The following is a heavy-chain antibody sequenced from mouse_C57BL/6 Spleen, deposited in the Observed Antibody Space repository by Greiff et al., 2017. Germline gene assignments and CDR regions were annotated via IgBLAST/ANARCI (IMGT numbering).Heavy chain of an antibody. CDR1: GYAFSSYW. J-gene: IGHJ2*01. D-gene: IGHD2-3*01. CDR3: ARADGYYCDY. V-gene: IGHV1-80*01. CDR2: IYPGDGDT. Sequence: VKLMESGAELVKPGASVQISCKASGYAFSSYWMNWVKPRPGKGLEWIGQIYPGDGDTNYNGKFKGKATLTAEKSSSTAYMQRSSLTSEDSAVYFCARADGYYCDYWGQGTTLTVSS.